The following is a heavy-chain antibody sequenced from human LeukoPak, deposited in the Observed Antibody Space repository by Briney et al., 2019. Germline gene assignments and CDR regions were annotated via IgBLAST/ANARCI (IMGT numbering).Heavy chain of an antibody. D-gene: IGHD3-22*01. V-gene: IGHV4-4*07. J-gene: IGHJ4*02. CDR2: IYTSGST. CDR3: ASEAYYYDSSGYYKY. Sequence: SETLSHTCTVSGDSISSFHWSWIRQPAGKGLEWIGRIYTSGSTNYNPSLKSRVTMSVDTSKNQFSLKLSSVTAADTAVYYCASEAYYYDSSGYYKYWGQGTLVTVSS. CDR1: GDSISSFH.